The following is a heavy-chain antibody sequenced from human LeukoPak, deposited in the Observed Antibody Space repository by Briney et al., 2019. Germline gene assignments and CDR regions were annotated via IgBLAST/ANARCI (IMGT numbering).Heavy chain of an antibody. V-gene: IGHV4-59*01. CDR3: ARDSVYSADVFDI. J-gene: IGHJ3*02. D-gene: IGHD2-21*01. CDR2: IYYSGST. CDR1: GGSISSYY. Sequence: SETLSLTCTVSGGSISSYYWSWIRQPPGKGLEWIGYIYYSGSTNYNPSLKSRVTISVDTSKNQFSLKLSSVTAADTAVYYCARDSVYSADVFDIWGQGSMVTVSS.